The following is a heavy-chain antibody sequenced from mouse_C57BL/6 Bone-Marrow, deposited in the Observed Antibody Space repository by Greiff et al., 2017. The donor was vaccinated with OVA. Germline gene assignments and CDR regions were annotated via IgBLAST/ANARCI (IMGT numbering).Heavy chain of an antibody. CDR2: IYPRSGNT. CDR1: GYTFTSYG. CDR3: AARSISWYFDV. J-gene: IGHJ1*03. Sequence: VQLQQSGDELARPGASVKLSCKASGYTFTSYGISWVKQRTGQGLEWIGEIYPRSGNTYYNEKFKGKATLTADKSSSTAYMELRSLTSADSAVYFCAARSISWYFDVWGTGTTVTVSS. V-gene: IGHV1-81*01. D-gene: IGHD1-1*01.